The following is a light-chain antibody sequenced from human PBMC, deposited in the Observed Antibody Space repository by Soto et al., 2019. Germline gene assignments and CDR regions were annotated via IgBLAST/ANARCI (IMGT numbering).Light chain of an antibody. CDR3: QQRSNWLWT. CDR2: DAS. J-gene: IGKJ1*01. CDR1: QSVSSY. V-gene: IGKV3-11*01. Sequence: EIVLTQSPATLSLSPGERATLSCRASQSVSSYLAWYQQKTGQAPRLLIYDASNRATGIPARFSGSGSGTDFTLTISSLEPEDFAVYYCQQRSNWLWTFGQGTKVDIK.